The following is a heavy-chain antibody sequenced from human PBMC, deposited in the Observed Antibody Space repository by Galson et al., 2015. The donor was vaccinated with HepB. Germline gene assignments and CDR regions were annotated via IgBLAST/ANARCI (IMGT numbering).Heavy chain of an antibody. D-gene: IGHD4/OR15-4a*01. V-gene: IGHV6-1*01. CDR2: TYYRTKWYD. CDR3: VKESGIPQYGAYFDY. Sequence: CAISGDSVSRTSASWHWIRQSPSRGLEWLGRTYYRTKWYDDYEVSVRSRISINPDTSKNQVSLHLNSVAPEDTAVYYCVKESGIPQYGAYFDYWGQGALVTVSS. J-gene: IGHJ4*02. CDR1: GDSVSRTSAS.